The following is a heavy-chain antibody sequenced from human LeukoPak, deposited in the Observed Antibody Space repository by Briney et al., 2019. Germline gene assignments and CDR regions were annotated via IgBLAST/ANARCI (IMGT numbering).Heavy chain of an antibody. J-gene: IGHJ4*02. D-gene: IGHD2-2*02. CDR2: ISYDGSNK. Sequence: GGSLRLSCAASGFSFSSYGMHRVRQAPGKGLEWVAVISYDGSNKYYADSVKGRFTISRDNSKNTLYLQMNSLRGEDTAVYFCAKDSSRSSWYTEYWGQGTLVTVSS. CDR3: AKDSSRSSWYTEY. V-gene: IGHV3-30*18. CDR1: GFSFSSYG.